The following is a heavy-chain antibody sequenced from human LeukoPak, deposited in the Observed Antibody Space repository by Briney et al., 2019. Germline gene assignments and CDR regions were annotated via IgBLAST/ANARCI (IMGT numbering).Heavy chain of an antibody. J-gene: IGHJ3*02. D-gene: IGHD4-11*01. CDR1: GGSVSSYY. Sequence: PSETLSLTCSVSGGSVSSYYWSWIRQPPGKGMQWVGSFSYRGNSFYNPSLKSRVTTSLDTSKHQFSLKLTSVTAADTAVYYCARGTLDTVTTVIKAFDIWGQGTMVTVSS. CDR3: ARGTLDTVTTVIKAFDI. V-gene: IGHV4-39*07. CDR2: FSYRGNS.